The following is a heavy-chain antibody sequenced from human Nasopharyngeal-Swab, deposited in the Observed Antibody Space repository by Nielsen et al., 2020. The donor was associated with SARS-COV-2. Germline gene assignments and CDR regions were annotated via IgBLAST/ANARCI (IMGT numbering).Heavy chain of an antibody. J-gene: IGHJ3*02. CDR1: GYTFTGYY. CDR2: INPSGGST. CDR3: ARDDLTAYDAFDI. D-gene: IGHD7-27*01. V-gene: IGHV1-2*02. Sequence: ASVKVSCKASGYTFTGYYMHWVRQAPGQGLEWMGIINPSGGSTSYAQKFQGRVTMTRDTSISTAYMELSRLRSDDTAVYYCARDDLTAYDAFDIWGQGTMVTVSS.